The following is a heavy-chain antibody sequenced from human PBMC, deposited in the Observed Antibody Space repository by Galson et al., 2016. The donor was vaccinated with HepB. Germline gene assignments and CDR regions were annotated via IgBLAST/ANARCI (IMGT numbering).Heavy chain of an antibody. D-gene: IGHD3-3*01. CDR1: GYTFTSYY. J-gene: IGHJ4*02. Sequence: SVKVSCKASGYTFTSYYLHWVRQAPGHGLEWMGIINSSGGNTRYAQKFQGRVTMTRDTSTRTVYMELSSLRSEDTAVYYCARDQSRFKTYSDFWSGEVGPSPGYYFDYWGQGTLVTVSS. V-gene: IGHV1-46*01. CDR3: ARDQSRFKTYSDFWSGEVGPSPGYYFDY. CDR2: INSSGGNT.